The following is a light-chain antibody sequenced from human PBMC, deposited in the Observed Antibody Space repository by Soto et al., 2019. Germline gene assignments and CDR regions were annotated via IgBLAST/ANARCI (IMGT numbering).Light chain of an antibody. Sequence: EIVLTQSPATLSLSPGERATLSCRARQSVSSYLAWYQQKPGQGHRLLIYDASTRATGIPARFSGSGSVTDFTLTIRGLEPEECAVYYCQQRSNLMYTFGQGTKLEIK. CDR3: QQRSNLMYT. V-gene: IGKV3-11*01. J-gene: IGKJ2*01. CDR2: DAS. CDR1: QSVSSY.